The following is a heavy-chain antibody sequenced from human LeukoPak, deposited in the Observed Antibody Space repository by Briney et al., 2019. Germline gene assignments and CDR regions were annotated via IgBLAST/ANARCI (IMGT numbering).Heavy chain of an antibody. J-gene: IGHJ4*02. CDR2: ISSSSSTI. V-gene: IGHV3-48*01. CDR3: ARDGVRITIFGVVIKPFDY. CDR1: GFTFSSYS. D-gene: IGHD3-3*01. Sequence: GGSLRLSCAASGFTFSSYSMNWVRQAPGKGLEWVSYISSSSSTIYYADSVKGRFTISRDNAKNSLYLQMNSLRAEDTAVYYCARDGVRITIFGVVIKPFDYWGQGTLVTVSS.